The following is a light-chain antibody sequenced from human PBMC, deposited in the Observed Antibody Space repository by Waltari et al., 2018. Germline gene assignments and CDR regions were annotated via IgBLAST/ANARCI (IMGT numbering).Light chain of an antibody. Sequence: QSALTQPASVSGSPGPSITISCTETSSDVGFYNYVSWYQQHPGKAPKLMIYDVSERPSGVSNRFSGSKSGNTASLTISGLQAEDEADYYCNSYAGSSSWVFGGGTKLTVL. CDR3: NSYAGSSSWV. J-gene: IGLJ3*02. V-gene: IGLV2-14*01. CDR1: SSDVGFYNY. CDR2: DVS.